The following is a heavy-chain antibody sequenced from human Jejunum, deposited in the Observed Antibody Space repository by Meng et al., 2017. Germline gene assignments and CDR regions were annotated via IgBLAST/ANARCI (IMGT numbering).Heavy chain of an antibody. J-gene: IGHJ5*02. CDR2: INNDGSDT. V-gene: IGHV3-74*01. Sequence: EEEPVEAGGGLVQPGGSLRLSCAASGLMFSNYWMHWVRQVPGKGLVWVSRINNDGSDTIYADSVKGRFTTSRDNAKNTLYLQMNSLRIEDTAVYFCARDKPHNWFDPWGQGTLVTVSS. CDR3: ARDKPHNWFDP. CDR1: GLMFSNYW.